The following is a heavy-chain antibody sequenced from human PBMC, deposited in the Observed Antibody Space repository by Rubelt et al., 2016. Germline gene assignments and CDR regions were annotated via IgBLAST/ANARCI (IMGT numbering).Heavy chain of an antibody. CDR1: GGSISSYY. V-gene: IGHV4-59*01. CDR2: IYYCGST. J-gene: IGHJ6*02. CDR3: ASGTDYYGLDV. Sequence: QVQLQESGPGLVKPSETLSLTCTVSGGSISSYYWSWIRQPPGKGLEWNGYIYYCGSTNYNPSLKSRVTISVDTSKNQFSLKLSSVTAADTAVYYCASGTDYYGLDVWGQGTTVTVSS.